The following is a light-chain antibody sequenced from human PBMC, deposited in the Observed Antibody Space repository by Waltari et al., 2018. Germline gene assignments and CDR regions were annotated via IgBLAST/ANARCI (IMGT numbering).Light chain of an antibody. V-gene: IGKV1-27*01. CDR3: QKYNSAPA. CDR2: AAS. CDR1: QGISNY. J-gene: IGKJ5*01. Sequence: DIQMTQSPFSLSASVGDRVTITCRASQGISNYLAWYQQKPGKVPKLLIYAASTWQSGVPSRFSGSGSGTDFTLTISSLQPEDVATYYCQKYNSAPAFGQGTRLEIK.